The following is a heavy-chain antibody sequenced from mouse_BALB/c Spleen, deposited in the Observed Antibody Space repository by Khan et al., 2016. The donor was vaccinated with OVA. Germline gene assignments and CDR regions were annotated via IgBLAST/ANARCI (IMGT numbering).Heavy chain of an antibody. D-gene: IGHD2-1*01. CDR1: GFTFRSYG. V-gene: IGHV5-6-3*01. CDR3: ARIDIFYCGNYAYYFDY. J-gene: IGHJ2*01. CDR2: IKTNVGRT. Sequence: EVELVESGGGLVQPGGSLKLSCAASGFTFRSYGMSWVRQTPDKGLELVATIKTNVGRTYYPDSVKGRFIISRDNAKKTPYLQMSSLKSEDTVMNYCARIDIFYCGNYAYYFDYWGQGTTLTVSS.